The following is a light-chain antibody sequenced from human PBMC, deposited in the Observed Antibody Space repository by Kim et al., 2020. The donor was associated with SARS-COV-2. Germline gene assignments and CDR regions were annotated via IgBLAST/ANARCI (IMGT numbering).Light chain of an antibody. CDR3: QQYNNWPPAT. Sequence: SPGERAALACRAGQRVSSNLAWYQQKPGQAPGLLIYGASTRATGIPARFSGSGSGTEFTLTISSLQSEDFAVYYCQQYNNWPPATFGQGTKVDIK. J-gene: IGKJ1*01. V-gene: IGKV3-15*01. CDR1: QRVSSN. CDR2: GAS.